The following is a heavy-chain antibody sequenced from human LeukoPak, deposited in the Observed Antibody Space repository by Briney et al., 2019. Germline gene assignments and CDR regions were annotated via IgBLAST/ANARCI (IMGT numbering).Heavy chain of an antibody. V-gene: IGHV5-51*01. Sequence: GESLKISCKGSGYTFTNYWIGWVRQMPGKGLEWMGIIYPGDSQTIYSPSFQGQVTISADKSISTAYLQWSSLKASDTAMYYCARRLGDGYNLEGSPNWFDPWGQGTLVTVSS. CDR3: ARRLGDGYNLEGSPNWFDP. CDR1: GYTFTNYW. CDR2: IYPGDSQT. D-gene: IGHD5-24*01. J-gene: IGHJ5*02.